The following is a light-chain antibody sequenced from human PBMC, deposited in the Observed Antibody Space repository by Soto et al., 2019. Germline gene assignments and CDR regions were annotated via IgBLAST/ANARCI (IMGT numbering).Light chain of an antibody. J-gene: IGKJ1*01. CDR1: QSVGSIY. CDR3: QHYAGSPPWT. Sequence: EIVLTQSPGTLSLSPGERATLSCRASQSVGSIYLAWYQQKPGQAPRLLIYGVSNRATGIPERFSGSGSGPDFTLTISRLEAEDFAVYYCQHYAGSPPWTFGQGTKVEI. CDR2: GVS. V-gene: IGKV3-20*01.